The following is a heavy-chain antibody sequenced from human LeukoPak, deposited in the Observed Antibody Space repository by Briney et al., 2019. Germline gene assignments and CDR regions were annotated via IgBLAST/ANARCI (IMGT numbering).Heavy chain of an antibody. CDR1: GGSISSYY. Sequence: SETLSLTCTVSGGSISSYYWSWIRQPPGKGLEWIGYIYTSGSTNYNPSLKSRVTISVDTSKNQFSLKLSSVTAADTAVYYCAKQQWLPLGYYMDVWGKGTTVTVSS. D-gene: IGHD6-19*01. CDR2: IYTSGST. V-gene: IGHV4-4*09. CDR3: AKQQWLPLGYYMDV. J-gene: IGHJ6*03.